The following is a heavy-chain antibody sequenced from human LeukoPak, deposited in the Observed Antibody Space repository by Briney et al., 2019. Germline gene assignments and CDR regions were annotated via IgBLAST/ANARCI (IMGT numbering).Heavy chain of an antibody. J-gene: IGHJ4*02. CDR2: ISYDGSNK. V-gene: IGHV3-30*18. CDR3: AKDRGRWLQLGVDY. CDR1: GFTFSNYG. D-gene: IGHD5-24*01. Sequence: GGSLRLSCAASGFTFSNYGMHWVRQAPGKGLEWVAVISYDGSNKYYADSVKGRFTISRDNSKNTLYLQMNSLRAEDTAVYYCAKDRGRWLQLGVDYWGQGTLVTVSS.